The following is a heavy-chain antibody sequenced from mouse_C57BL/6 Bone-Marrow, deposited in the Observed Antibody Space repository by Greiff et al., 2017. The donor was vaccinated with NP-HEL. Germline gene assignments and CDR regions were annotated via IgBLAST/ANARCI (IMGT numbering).Heavy chain of an antibody. Sequence: VQLQQSGAELARPGASVKMSCKASGYTFTSYTMHWVNQRPGQGLEWIGYINPSSGYTKYNQKFKDKATLTADKSSSTAYMQLSSLTSEDSAVYYCARGDFPWAYWGQGTLVTVSA. CDR1: GYTFTSYT. V-gene: IGHV1-4*01. D-gene: IGHD3-3*01. J-gene: IGHJ3*01. CDR3: ARGDFPWAY. CDR2: INPSSGYT.